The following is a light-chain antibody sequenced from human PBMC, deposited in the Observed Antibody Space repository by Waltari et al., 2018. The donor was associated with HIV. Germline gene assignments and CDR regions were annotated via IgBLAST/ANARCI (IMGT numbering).Light chain of an antibody. CDR1: QDISSS. V-gene: IGKV1-27*01. Sequence: GDRVTITCRATQDISSSLAWYQHKPGTPPKLLMYGASTLQSGVPSRFRGSGSRTDFTLTITSLQSEDIGIYYCQKYDRAPYTFGQGTRLEI. CDR3: QKYDRAPYT. CDR2: GAS. J-gene: IGKJ2*01.